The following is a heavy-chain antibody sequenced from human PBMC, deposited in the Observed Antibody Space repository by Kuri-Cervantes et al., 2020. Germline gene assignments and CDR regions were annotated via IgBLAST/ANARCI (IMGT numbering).Heavy chain of an antibody. V-gene: IGHV1-46*01. CDR1: GYTFTSYY. CDR3: ARGGNYYDSSGYYYDWFDP. J-gene: IGHJ5*02. D-gene: IGHD3-22*01. CDR2: INPSGGST. Sequence: ASVKVSCKASGYTFTSYYMHWVRQAPGQGLEWMGIINPSGGSTSYAQKLQGRVTMTTDTSTSTAYMELRSLRSDDTAVYYCARGGNYYDSSGYYYDWFDPWGQGTLVTVSS.